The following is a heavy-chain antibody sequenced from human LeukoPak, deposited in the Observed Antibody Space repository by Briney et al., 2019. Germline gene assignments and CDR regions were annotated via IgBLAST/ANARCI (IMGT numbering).Heavy chain of an antibody. J-gene: IGHJ3*01. CDR2: MNPSNGNT. D-gene: IGHD1-26*01. V-gene: IGHV1-8*03. Sequence: ASVKVSCKASGYSFINDDINWVRQAPGQGLEWMVWMNPSNGNTGFAQKFQGRVTLTWNTSITTAYMELSSLRSEDTAVYYCASSTGRTLAFDVWGQGTMVSVSS. CDR1: GYSFINDD. CDR3: ASSTGRTLAFDV.